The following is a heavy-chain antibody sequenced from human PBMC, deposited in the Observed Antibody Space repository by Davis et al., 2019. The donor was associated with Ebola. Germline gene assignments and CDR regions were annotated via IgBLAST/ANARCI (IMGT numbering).Heavy chain of an antibody. CDR2: ISSSSNYI. CDR1: GFTFSRYS. V-gene: IGHV3-21*01. CDR3: VRDPALVVTGGGWFFGL. D-gene: IGHD2-21*02. Sequence: GGSLRLSCAASGFTFSRYSMNWVRQAPGKGLEWVSFISSSSNYIYYADSVKGRFTVSRDNAKNSLYLQMNSLRAEDTAVYYCVRDPALVVTGGGWFFGLWGRGTLVTVSS. J-gene: IGHJ2*01.